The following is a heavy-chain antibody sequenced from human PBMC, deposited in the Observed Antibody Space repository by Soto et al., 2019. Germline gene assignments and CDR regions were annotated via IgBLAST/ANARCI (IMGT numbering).Heavy chain of an antibody. V-gene: IGHV3-23*01. D-gene: IGHD1-26*01. CDR2: ISGSGGST. CDR3: AKELGGSYYLYYYYGMDV. J-gene: IGHJ6*02. CDR1: GFTFSSYA. Sequence: GGSLRLSCAASGFTFSSYAMSWVRQAPGKGLEWVSAISGSGGSTYYADSVKGRFTISRDNSKNTLYLQMNSLRAEDTAVYYCAKELGGSYYLYYYYGMDVWGQGTTVTVSS.